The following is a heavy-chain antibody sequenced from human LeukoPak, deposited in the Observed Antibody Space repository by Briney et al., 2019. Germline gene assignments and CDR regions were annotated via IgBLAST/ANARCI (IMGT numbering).Heavy chain of an antibody. D-gene: IGHD3-9*01. CDR1: GYTFTNYG. CDR2: INPSGGST. V-gene: IGHV1-46*01. Sequence: ASVKVSCKASGYTFTNYGIIWVRQAPGQGLEWMGIINPSGGSTSYAQKFQGRVTMTRDMSTSTVYMELSSLRSEDTAVYYCARDPLYYDILTGYYGGYMDVWGKGTTVTVSS. J-gene: IGHJ6*03. CDR3: ARDPLYYDILTGYYGGYMDV.